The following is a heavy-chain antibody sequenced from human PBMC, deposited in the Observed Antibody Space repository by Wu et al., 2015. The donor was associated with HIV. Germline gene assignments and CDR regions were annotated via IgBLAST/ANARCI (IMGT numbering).Heavy chain of an antibody. CDR1: GYTFTSNY. J-gene: IGHJ6*02. Sequence: QEQLVQSGAEVRKPGASLRVSCQASGYTFTSNYIHWVRQAPGQGLEWMGIINPNNGGATYAQKFQGRVTMTRDTSTRTVYMDLSSLRSEDTAVYYCARVRAQSDRSEPGSFWRGYYYYGMDVWGQGP. V-gene: IGHV1-46*01. CDR3: ARVRAQSDRSEPGSFWRGYYYYGMDV. D-gene: IGHD3-3*01. CDR2: INPNNGGA.